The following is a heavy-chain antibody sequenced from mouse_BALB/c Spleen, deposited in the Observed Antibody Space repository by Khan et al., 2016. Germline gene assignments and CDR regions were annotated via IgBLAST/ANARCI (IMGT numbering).Heavy chain of an antibody. CDR1: GYTFTNYG. CDR2: INTYSGES. D-gene: IGHD1-1*01. Sequence: QSELVQSGPELKKPGKTVKISCKASGYTFTNYGMHWVKQAPGKGLKWMGWINTYSGESTYADDFKGRFAFSLETSANTAYLQINNLKNEDTATYCCARYRYYYGSSRYFDVWGAGTTVTVSS. V-gene: IGHV9-3-1*01. CDR3: ARYRYYYGSSRYFDV. J-gene: IGHJ1*01.